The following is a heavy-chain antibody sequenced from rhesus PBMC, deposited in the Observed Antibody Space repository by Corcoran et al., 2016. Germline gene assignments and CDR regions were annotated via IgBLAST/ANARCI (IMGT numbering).Heavy chain of an antibody. CDR1: GYTFTDYY. Sequence: QVQLVQSGAEVKKPGSSVKVSCKASGYTFTDYYIHWVRQSPRQGLEWMGWINPYNGNTRYAQKFQGRVTMTRDTSTTTVYMELSSLRSEDTAVYYCARVDPSAYVYFDFWGQGVLVTVSS. CDR2: INPYNGNT. V-gene: IGHV1S2*01. J-gene: IGHJ4*01. D-gene: IGHD2-39*01. CDR3: ARVDPSAYVYFDF.